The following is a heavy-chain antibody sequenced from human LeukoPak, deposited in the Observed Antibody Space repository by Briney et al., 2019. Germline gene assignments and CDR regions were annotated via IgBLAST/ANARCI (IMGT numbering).Heavy chain of an antibody. CDR3: AKQQYSSGWWDYYYGMDV. D-gene: IGHD6-19*01. CDR2: ISGSGGST. V-gene: IGHV3-23*01. Sequence: GGSLRLSCAASGFTFSSYAMSWARQAPGKGLEWVSAISGSGGSTYYADSVKGRFTISRDNSKNTLYLQMNSLRAEDTAVYYCAKQQYSSGWWDYYYGMDVWGQGTTVTVSS. CDR1: GFTFSSYA. J-gene: IGHJ6*02.